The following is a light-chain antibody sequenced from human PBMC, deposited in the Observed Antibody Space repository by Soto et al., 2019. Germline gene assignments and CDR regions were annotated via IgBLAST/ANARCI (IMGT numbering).Light chain of an antibody. V-gene: IGKV3-15*01. Sequence: EIVMTQSPATLSVSPGERATLSCRASQSVSSNLAWYQQKPGQAPRLLIYGASTRATGIPARFSGSGSGTEFTRTISSLQSEDFAVYYCQQDNNWPPYTFGQGTKLEIK. CDR1: QSVSSN. J-gene: IGKJ2*01. CDR2: GAS. CDR3: QQDNNWPPYT.